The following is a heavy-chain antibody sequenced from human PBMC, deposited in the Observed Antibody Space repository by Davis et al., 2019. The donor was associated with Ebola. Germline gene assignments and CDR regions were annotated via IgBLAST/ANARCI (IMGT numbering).Heavy chain of an antibody. CDR1: GFTFSNAW. Sequence: PGGSLRLSCAASGFTFSNAWMSWVRQAPGKGLEWVGRIKTKADSGTTDYAAPVKGRFTISRDDSKDTVYLQRNSLKADDTAVYYCTTGQQHLKRGYWGQGTLVTVSS. D-gene: IGHD6-13*01. J-gene: IGHJ4*02. CDR3: TTGQQHLKRGY. V-gene: IGHV3-15*01. CDR2: IKTKADSGTT.